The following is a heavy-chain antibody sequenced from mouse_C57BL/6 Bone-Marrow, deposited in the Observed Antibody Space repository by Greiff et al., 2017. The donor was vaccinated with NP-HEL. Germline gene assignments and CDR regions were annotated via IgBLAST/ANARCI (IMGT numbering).Heavy chain of an antibody. J-gene: IGHJ2*01. Sequence: EVKVEESGGGLVQPGGSLKLSCAASGIDFSRYWMSWVRRAPGKGLEWIGEINPDSSTINYAPSLKDKFIISRDNAKNTLYLQMSKVRSEDTALYYCARPNYYGSSPFDYWGQGTTLTVSS. CDR3: ARPNYYGSSPFDY. V-gene: IGHV4-1*01. CDR1: GIDFSRYW. CDR2: INPDSSTI. D-gene: IGHD1-1*01.